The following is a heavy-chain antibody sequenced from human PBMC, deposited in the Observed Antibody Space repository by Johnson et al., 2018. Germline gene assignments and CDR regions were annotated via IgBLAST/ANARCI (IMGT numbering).Heavy chain of an antibody. D-gene: IGHD1-14*01. CDR3: ARDRSLKPLNAFDI. CDR2: ISYDGSNK. Sequence: QVQLVQSGGGVVQPGRSLRLSCAASGFTFSSFAMHWVRQAPGKGLDWVALISYDGSNKYYSDSVKGRFTISRDNSKNTLSLQMNSLGAEDTAVYYCARDRSLKPLNAFDIGGQGTMVTVSS. J-gene: IGHJ3*02. CDR1: GFTFSSFA. V-gene: IGHV3-30-3*01.